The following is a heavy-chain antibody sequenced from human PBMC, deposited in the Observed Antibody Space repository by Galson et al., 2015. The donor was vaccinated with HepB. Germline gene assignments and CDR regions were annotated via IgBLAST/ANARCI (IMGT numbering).Heavy chain of an antibody. D-gene: IGHD4-17*01. Sequence: SLRLSCAASGFTFSSYAMNWVRQAPGKGLEWVSGIGARGTYTYYADSVKGRFTVSRDNSKNTLYLQMNSLRAEDTALYYCAKDDDYAEYGYYFDHWGQGTLVTVS. V-gene: IGHV3-23*01. CDR3: AKDDDYAEYGYYFDH. J-gene: IGHJ4*02. CDR2: IGARGTYT. CDR1: GFTFSSYA.